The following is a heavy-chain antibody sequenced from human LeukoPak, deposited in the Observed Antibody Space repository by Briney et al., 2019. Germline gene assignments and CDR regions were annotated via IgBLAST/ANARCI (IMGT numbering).Heavy chain of an antibody. J-gene: IGHJ3*02. CDR3: ARERACSSTSCYSGAFDI. CDR1: GFTFSSYW. V-gene: IGHV3-7*01. CDR2: IKQDGSEK. D-gene: IGHD2-2*01. Sequence: GGSLRLSWAASGFTFSSYWMSWVRQAPGKGLEWVANIKQDGSEKYYVDSVKGRFTISRDNAKNSLYLQMNSLRAEDTAVYYCARERACSSTSCYSGAFDIWGQGTMVTVSS.